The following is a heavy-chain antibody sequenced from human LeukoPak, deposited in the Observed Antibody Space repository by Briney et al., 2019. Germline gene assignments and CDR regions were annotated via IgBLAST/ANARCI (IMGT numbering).Heavy chain of an antibody. CDR3: AKDRTFGDYPEYFQH. CDR1: GFTFSSYA. CDR2: ISGSGGST. J-gene: IGHJ1*01. D-gene: IGHD4-17*01. Sequence: PGGSLRLSCAASGFTFSSYAMSWVRQAPGKGLEWVSAISGSGGSTYYADSVKGRFTISRDNSKNTLYLQMNSLRAEDTAVYYCAKDRTFGDYPEYFQHRGQGTLVTVSS. V-gene: IGHV3-23*01.